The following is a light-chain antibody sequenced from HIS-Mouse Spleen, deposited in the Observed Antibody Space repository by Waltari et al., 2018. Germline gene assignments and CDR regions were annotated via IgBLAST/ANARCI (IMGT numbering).Light chain of an antibody. J-gene: IGLJ2*01. CDR2: GKN. CDR1: SLRSYY. CDR3: NSRDSSGNHLV. Sequence: SSELTQDPAVSVALGQTVRITCQGASLRSYYARWYQQKPGKAPALVNYGKNNRPSGIPDRFSGSSSGNTASLTITGAQAEDEADYYCNSRDSSGNHLVFGGGTKLTVL. V-gene: IGLV3-19*01.